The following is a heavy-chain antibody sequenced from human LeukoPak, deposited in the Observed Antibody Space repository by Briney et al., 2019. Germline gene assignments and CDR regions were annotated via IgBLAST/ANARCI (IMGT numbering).Heavy chain of an antibody. Sequence: GGSLRLSCAASGFTFSSYAMHWVRQAPGKGLEWVAVISYDGSNKYYADSVKGRFTISRDNSKNTLCLQMNSLRAEDTAVYYCASMSMSGTSWGQGTLVTVSS. V-gene: IGHV3-30-3*01. D-gene: IGHD1-26*01. J-gene: IGHJ5*02. CDR2: ISYDGSNK. CDR3: ASMSMSGTS. CDR1: GFTFSSYA.